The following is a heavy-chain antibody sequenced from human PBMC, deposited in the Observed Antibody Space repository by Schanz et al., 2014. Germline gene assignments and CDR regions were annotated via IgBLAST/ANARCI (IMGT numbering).Heavy chain of an antibody. V-gene: IGHV4-34*01. D-gene: IGHD6-13*01. CDR3: ARGPDSTSADVTRGRRRYYFDY. Sequence: QVQLQQWGAGLLKPSETLSLSCAVYSGSFSGYYWSWIRQPPGKGLEWIGEINHSGSTNYNPSLKSRVTISVDTPKNQFSLKLSSVTAADTAVYYCARGPDSTSADVTRGRRRYYFDYWGQGTLVTVSS. J-gene: IGHJ4*02. CDR2: INHSGST. CDR1: SGSFSGYY.